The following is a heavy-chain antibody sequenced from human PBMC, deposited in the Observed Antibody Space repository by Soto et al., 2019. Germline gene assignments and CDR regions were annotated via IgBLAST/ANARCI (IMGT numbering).Heavy chain of an antibody. V-gene: IGHV6-1*01. CDR2: TFYRSKWYS. CDR3: ARGYGMGV. CDR1: GDTVSRNITA. Sequence: SQTLSLTCAISGDTVSRNITAWNWIRQSPSRGLEWLGRTFYRSKWYSDHAPSVKSRITINPDTSKNQFSLQLNSVTPEDTAVYYCARGYGMGVWGQGTTVTVSS. J-gene: IGHJ6*02.